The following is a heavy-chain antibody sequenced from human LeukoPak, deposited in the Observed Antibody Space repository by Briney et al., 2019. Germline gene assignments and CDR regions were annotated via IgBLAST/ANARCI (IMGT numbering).Heavy chain of an antibody. CDR1: GGSISSYF. Sequence: ASETLSLTCTVSGGSISSYFWSWIRQPPGKGVEWSGYIYYSGSTNYNPSLKSRVTISVDTSKNQFSLKLSSVTAADTAVYYCARGSYYYDSSGYQQPFDYWGQGTLVTVSS. J-gene: IGHJ4*02. CDR3: ARGSYYYDSSGYQQPFDY. V-gene: IGHV4-59*01. D-gene: IGHD3-22*01. CDR2: IYYSGST.